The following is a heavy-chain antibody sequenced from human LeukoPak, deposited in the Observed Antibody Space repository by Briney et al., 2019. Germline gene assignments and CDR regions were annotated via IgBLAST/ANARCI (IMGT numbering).Heavy chain of an antibody. V-gene: IGHV4-4*02. CDR1: GGSISSSNW. J-gene: IGHJ6*04. CDR3: ARLRMVRGVNHGMDV. CDR2: IHHSGST. D-gene: IGHD3-10*01. Sequence: SGTLSLTCAVSGGSISSSNWWSWVRQPPGKGLEWIGEIHHSGSTNYNPSLKSRVTISVDTSKNQFSLKLSSVTAADTAVYYCARLRMVRGVNHGMDVWGKGTTVTVSS.